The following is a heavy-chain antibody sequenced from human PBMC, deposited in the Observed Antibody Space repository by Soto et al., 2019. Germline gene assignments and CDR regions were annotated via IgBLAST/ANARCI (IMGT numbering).Heavy chain of an antibody. CDR2: ISFDGTNT. CDR1: GFTFTSYA. J-gene: IGHJ6*02. V-gene: IGHV3-30-3*01. CDR3: ARDHLYCSDSNCFRGYYGMDV. D-gene: IGHD2-2*01. Sequence: QVKLVESGGGVVQPGKSLRRSCVVSGFTFTSYAMHWVRQAPGKGLEWVAVISFDGTNTYYADSVKGRFTFSRDHSKNTLYLQMNSLRPEDTAVYYCARDHLYCSDSNCFRGYYGMDVWGQGTTVTVSS.